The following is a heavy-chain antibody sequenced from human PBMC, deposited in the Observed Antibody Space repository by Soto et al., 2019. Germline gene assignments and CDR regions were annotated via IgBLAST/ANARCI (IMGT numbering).Heavy chain of an antibody. D-gene: IGHD2-2*01. CDR3: ASRICSSTSCYTDSFDY. J-gene: IGHJ4*02. V-gene: IGHV4-39*07. CDR2: IYYSGST. CDR1: GDSISSRSYY. Sequence: PSETLSLTCTVTGDSISSRSYYWGWIRQPPGKGLEWIGSIYYSGSTYNNPSLRSRVSISVDRSKNQFSLKLSSVTAADTAVYYCASRICSSTSCYTDSFDYWGQGTLVTVSS.